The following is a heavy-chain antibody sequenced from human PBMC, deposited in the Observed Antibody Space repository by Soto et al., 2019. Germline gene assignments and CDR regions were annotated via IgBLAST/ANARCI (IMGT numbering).Heavy chain of an antibody. CDR1: GFTFDDYA. CDR3: AKDRYCSM. D-gene: IGHD2-2*01. J-gene: IGHJ4*02. Sequence: GGSLRLSCAASGFTFDDYAMHWVRQAPGKGLEWVSGISWNSGSILYADSVRGRFTISRDNSKNTLYLQMNSLRAEDTAVYYCAKDRYCSMWGQGTLVTVSS. CDR2: ISWNSGSI. V-gene: IGHV3-9*01.